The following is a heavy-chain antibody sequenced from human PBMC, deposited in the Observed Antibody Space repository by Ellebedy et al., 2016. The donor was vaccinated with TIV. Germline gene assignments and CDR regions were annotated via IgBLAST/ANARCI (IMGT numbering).Heavy chain of an antibody. CDR2: IRSEPNSHAT. CDR1: GFTFSDSS. J-gene: IGHJ4*02. CDR3: TRGDWPPNDY. Sequence: PGGSLRLSCEASGFTFSDSSIHWVRQPPGKGLEWVGRIRSEPNSHATAYGESVEGRFTISRDDSANTAYRQMTNLRTEDTALYYCTRGDWPPNDYWGQGTLVTVSS. V-gene: IGHV3-73*01. D-gene: IGHD2-21*02.